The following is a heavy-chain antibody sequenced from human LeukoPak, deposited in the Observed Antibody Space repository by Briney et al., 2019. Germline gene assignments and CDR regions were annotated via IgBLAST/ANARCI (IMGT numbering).Heavy chain of an antibody. D-gene: IGHD3-22*01. CDR3: AKEYPSYYDSSGYYSPPDY. CDR1: EFTFSDYS. Sequence: AGGSLRLSCAASEFTFSDYSMNWVRQAPGKGLEWVSSISRGSSYKYYADSVKGRFTISRDNAKNSLYLQMSSLRAEDTALYYCAKEYPSYYDSSGYYSPPDYWGQGTLVTVSS. J-gene: IGHJ4*02. CDR2: ISRGSSYK. V-gene: IGHV3-21*04.